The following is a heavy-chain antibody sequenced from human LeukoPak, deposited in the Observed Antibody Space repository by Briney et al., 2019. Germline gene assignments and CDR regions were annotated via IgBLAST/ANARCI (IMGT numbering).Heavy chain of an antibody. V-gene: IGHV4-59*01. Sequence: SETLSLTCTVSGGSISSYYWSWIRQPPGKGLEWIAYLFYSGGTDYNPSLESRVTISVDTSKNQFSLKLRSVTAADTAVYYCATVAVIRGVTYFDYWGQGALVTVSS. CDR2: LFYSGGT. J-gene: IGHJ4*02. CDR1: GGSISSYY. D-gene: IGHD3-10*01. CDR3: ATVAVIRGVTYFDY.